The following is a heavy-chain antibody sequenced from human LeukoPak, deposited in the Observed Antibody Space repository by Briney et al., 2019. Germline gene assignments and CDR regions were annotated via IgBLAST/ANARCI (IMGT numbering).Heavy chain of an antibody. D-gene: IGHD3-22*01. CDR2: ISGSGGST. Sequence: PGGSLRLSCAASGFTFSSYAMSWVRQAPGKGLEWVSAISGSGGSTYYADSVKGRVTISRDNSKNTLYLQMNRLRAEDTAVYYCAKERVYDSSGYPLPFDYWGQGTLVTVPS. CDR1: GFTFSSYA. J-gene: IGHJ4*02. V-gene: IGHV3-23*01. CDR3: AKERVYDSSGYPLPFDY.